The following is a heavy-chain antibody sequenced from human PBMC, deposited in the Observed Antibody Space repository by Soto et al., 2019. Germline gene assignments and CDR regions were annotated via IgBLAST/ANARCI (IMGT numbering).Heavy chain of an antibody. J-gene: IGHJ4*02. Sequence: EEQLVESGGALVRPGESLRLSCAASGISTSSYWMGWVRQAPGRGLEWVASIKNDGSEKYYVDSLKGRFTISRDNALNSLYLQMNSLRAEDTAVYFCVTGYHSDYWGQGTLVTVSS. CDR1: GISTSSYW. V-gene: IGHV3-7*03. D-gene: IGHD5-18*01. CDR2: IKNDGSEK. CDR3: VTGYHSDY.